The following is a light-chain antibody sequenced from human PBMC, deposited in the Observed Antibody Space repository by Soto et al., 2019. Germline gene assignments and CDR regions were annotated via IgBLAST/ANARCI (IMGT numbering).Light chain of an antibody. CDR1: QSIRSY. CDR2: GAS. CDR3: QQYNTYPRT. J-gene: IGKJ1*01. V-gene: IGKV1-5*01. Sequence: DIQMTQSPSTLSAFAGDRVTITCRASQSIRSYLAWYQQKPGKAPNLLIYGASSLERGVPSRFTGSGSGTEFTLTISSLQPDDFATYYCQQYNTYPRTFGQGTKVEF.